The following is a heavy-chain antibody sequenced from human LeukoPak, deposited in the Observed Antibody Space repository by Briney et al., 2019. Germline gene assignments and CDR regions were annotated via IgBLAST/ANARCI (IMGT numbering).Heavy chain of an antibody. Sequence: GGSLRLFCAASGFTFSSYSMNWVRQAPGKGLEGVSSISCSSSYIYYADSVQGRFTISRDNAKNSLYLQMNRLRAEDTAVYYCARVAGQGGGLYYYYMDVWGKGTTVTVSS. J-gene: IGHJ6*03. D-gene: IGHD6-19*01. V-gene: IGHV3-21*01. CDR3: ARVAGQGGGLYYYYMDV. CDR1: GFTFSSYS. CDR2: ISCSSSYI.